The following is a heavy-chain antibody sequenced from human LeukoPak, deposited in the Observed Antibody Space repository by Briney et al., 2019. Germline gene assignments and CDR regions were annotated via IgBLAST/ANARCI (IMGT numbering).Heavy chain of an antibody. J-gene: IGHJ4*02. CDR3: ASYGGFTSATLVDLL. Sequence: PGGSLRLSCAASGFSFSVYSMNWGRQAPGKGLDWVSSISSRSYTDYADSVRGRFTISRDNAKNSLFLQMNSLRAEDTAVYYCASYGGFTSATLVDLLWGQGTLVTVSS. V-gene: IGHV3-69-1*01. CDR2: ISSRSYT. CDR1: GFSFSVYS. D-gene: IGHD4-23*01.